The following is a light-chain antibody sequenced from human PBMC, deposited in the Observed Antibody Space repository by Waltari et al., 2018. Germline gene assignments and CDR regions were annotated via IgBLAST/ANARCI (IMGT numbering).Light chain of an antibody. J-gene: IGKJ5*01. CDR3: QQTYNFPIT. V-gene: IGKV1-12*01. CDR1: QDIAHW. CDR2: GAS. Sequence: DIQMTQSPSSVSASVGDRVTITCRASQDIAHWLAWYQQKPGKAPNVLIRGASTLISGVPSRFSGSGSGTHFTLTISSLQPEDFATYYCQQTYNFPITFGQGTRLEIK.